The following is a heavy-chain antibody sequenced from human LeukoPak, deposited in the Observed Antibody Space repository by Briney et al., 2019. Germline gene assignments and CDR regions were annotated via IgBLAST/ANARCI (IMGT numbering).Heavy chain of an antibody. CDR3: AGSEYYDSSGYYRF. Sequence: ASVKLSCKASGYTFTSYGISWVRQAPGQGLEWMGWISAYNGNTNYAQKLQGRVTMTTDTSTSTAYMELRSLRSDDAAVYYCAGSEYYDSSGYYRFWGQGTLVTVST. V-gene: IGHV1-18*01. CDR2: ISAYNGNT. CDR1: GYTFTSYG. D-gene: IGHD3-22*01. J-gene: IGHJ4*02.